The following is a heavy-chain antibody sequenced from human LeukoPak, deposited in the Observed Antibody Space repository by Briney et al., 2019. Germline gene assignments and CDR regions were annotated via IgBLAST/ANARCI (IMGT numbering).Heavy chain of an antibody. D-gene: IGHD6-19*01. V-gene: IGHV3-23*01. Sequence: GGSLRLSCVASGFTFSSYAMSWVRQAPGKGLEWVSGISGSGGSTYYADSVKGRFTVSRDNSKNTLFLQMNSLRAEDTAVYYCAKETYSSGWYPYFDYWGQGTLVTVSS. CDR1: GFTFSSYA. CDR2: ISGSGGST. CDR3: AKETYSSGWYPYFDY. J-gene: IGHJ4*02.